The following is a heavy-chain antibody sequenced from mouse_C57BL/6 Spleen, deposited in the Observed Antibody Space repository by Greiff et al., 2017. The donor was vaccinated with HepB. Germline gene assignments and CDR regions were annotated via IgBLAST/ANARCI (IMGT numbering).Heavy chain of an antibody. J-gene: IGHJ4*01. Sequence: VQLQQSGPELVKPGASVKISCKASGYSFTGYYMNWVKQSPEKSLEWIGEINPSTGGTTYNQKFKAKATLTVDKYSNTAYMQLKSLTSEDSAVYYCARLGGSSYAMDDWGQGTSVTVSS. V-gene: IGHV1-42*01. CDR2: INPSTGGT. CDR3: ARLGGSSYAMDD. CDR1: GYSFTGYY. D-gene: IGHD1-3*01.